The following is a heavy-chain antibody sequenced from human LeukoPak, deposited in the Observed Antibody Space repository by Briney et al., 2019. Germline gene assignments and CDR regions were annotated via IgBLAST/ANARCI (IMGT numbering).Heavy chain of an antibody. CDR2: MNPNSGNT. CDR3: VRMYSGSYLPYAFDI. J-gene: IGHJ3*02. V-gene: IGHV1-8*03. Sequence: GASVKVSCKASGYTFTSYDINWVRQATGQGLEWMGWMNPNSGNTGYAQKFQGRVTITRNTSISTAYMELSSLRSEDTAVYYCVRMYSGSYLPYAFDIWGQGTMVTVSS. D-gene: IGHD1-26*01. CDR1: GYTFTSYD.